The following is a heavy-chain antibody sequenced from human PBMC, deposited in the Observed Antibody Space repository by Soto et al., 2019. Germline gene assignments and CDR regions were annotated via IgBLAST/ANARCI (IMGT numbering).Heavy chain of an antibody. CDR2: IYHSGST. V-gene: IGHV4-4*02. J-gene: IGHJ4*02. CDR1: GGSIISSHW. CDR3: ASSGGGEDY. D-gene: IGHD3-16*01. Sequence: QVQLQESGPGLVKPSGTLSLSCAVSGGSIISSHWWTWVRQPPGKGLGWIGEIYHSGSTNYNPSLKSRVPISVDTSRNQFSLNLSSVTAADPAVYYCASSGGGEDYWGQGILVTVSS.